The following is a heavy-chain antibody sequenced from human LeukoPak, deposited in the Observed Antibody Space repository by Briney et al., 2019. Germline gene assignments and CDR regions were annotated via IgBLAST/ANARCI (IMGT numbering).Heavy chain of an antibody. D-gene: IGHD3-22*01. CDR2: VDPEDGET. Sequence: ASVKVSCKVSGYTFTDYYMHWVQQAPGKGLEWMGLVDPEDGETIYAEKFQGRVTITADMSTDTAYMELSSLRSEDTAVYYCATDFNYDSSGYMGYWGQGTLVTVSS. J-gene: IGHJ4*02. CDR3: ATDFNYDSSGYMGY. V-gene: IGHV1-69-2*01. CDR1: GYTFTDYY.